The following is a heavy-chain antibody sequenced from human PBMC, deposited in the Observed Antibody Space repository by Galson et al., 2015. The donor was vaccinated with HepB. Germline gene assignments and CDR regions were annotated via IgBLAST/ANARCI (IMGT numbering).Heavy chain of an antibody. V-gene: IGHV3-21*01. Sequence: LRLSCAASGFTFSSYSMNWVRQAPGKGLEWVSSISTTDNYKYSADSVEGRFTISRDNAKNSLYLQMNSLTAEDTAVYYCARDNADFGGGMDVWGQGTAVTVSS. J-gene: IGHJ6*02. CDR2: ISTTDNYK. CDR3: ARDNADFGGGMDV. D-gene: IGHD3-10*01. CDR1: GFTFSSYS.